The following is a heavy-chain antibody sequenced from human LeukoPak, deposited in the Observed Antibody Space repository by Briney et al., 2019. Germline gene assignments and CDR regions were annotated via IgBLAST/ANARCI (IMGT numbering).Heavy chain of an antibody. Sequence: SETLSLTCTVPGGSISSSSYYWGWIRQPPGKGLEWIGRIYTSGSTNYNPSLKSRVSMSVDSSKKQFSLRLSSVTAADTAVYYCARDGSYSSSWFFDYWGQGTLVTVSS. CDR1: GGSISSSSYY. CDR2: IYTSGST. V-gene: IGHV4-39*07. J-gene: IGHJ4*02. D-gene: IGHD6-13*01. CDR3: ARDGSYSSSWFFDY.